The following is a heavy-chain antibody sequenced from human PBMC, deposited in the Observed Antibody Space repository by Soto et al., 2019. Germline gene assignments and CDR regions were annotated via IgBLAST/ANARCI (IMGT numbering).Heavy chain of an antibody. J-gene: IGHJ4*02. D-gene: IGHD6-13*01. V-gene: IGHV4-31*03. CDR1: GGSINSDGSY. CDR2: IYFGGNS. CDR3: ARAGYYTSWRYFDY. Sequence: PSETLSLTCTVSGGSINSDGSYWTWIRQHPGKGLELIGYIYFGGNSYYNPSLKSRLTMSEDTSKNQFSLKLSSVTGADTAVYYCARAGYYTSWRYFDYRGQGTLVTVSS.